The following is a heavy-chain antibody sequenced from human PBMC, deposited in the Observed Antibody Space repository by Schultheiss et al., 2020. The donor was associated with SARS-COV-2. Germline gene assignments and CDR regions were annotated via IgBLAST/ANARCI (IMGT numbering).Heavy chain of an antibody. CDR3: ASRAWGRFFDP. CDR1: GASINNDNWW. Sequence: SETLSLTCAVSGASINNDNWWFSWVRQPPGKGLEWIGWIHSTGNTKYNPSLKSRVTISVDTSKNQFSLKLSSVTAADTAVYYCASRAWGRFFDPWGQGTLVTVSS. V-gene: IGHV4-61*01. CDR2: IHSTGNT. J-gene: IGHJ5*02. D-gene: IGHD3-16*01.